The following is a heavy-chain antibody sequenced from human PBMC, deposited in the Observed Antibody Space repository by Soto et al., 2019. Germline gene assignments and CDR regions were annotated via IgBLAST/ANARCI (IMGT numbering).Heavy chain of an antibody. CDR1: GFTFSSYW. J-gene: IGHJ6*02. V-gene: IGHV3-74*01. D-gene: IGHD3-10*01. CDR2: TNEDGGTT. Sequence: GGSLRLSCAASGFTFSSYWMHWVRQAPGKGLVWVSRTNEDGGTTDYADSVKGRFTISRDNAKNTLYLQMNSLRVEDTAVYYCASDLSGRADVWGQGTTVTVSS. CDR3: ASDLSGRADV.